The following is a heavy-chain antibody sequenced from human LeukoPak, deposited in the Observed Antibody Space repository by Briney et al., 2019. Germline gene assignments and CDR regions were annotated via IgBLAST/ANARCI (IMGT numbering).Heavy chain of an antibody. J-gene: IGHJ3*01. CDR2: IESDGTST. D-gene: IGHD6-13*01. CDR1: GFTFTTSW. V-gene: IGHV3-74*01. Sequence: PGGSLTLSCAASGFTFTTSWMHWFRQAAGKGLVWVSRIESDGTSTTYADSVKGRFTISRGNAKNTLYLQMYSLRAEETAVYYCARDQYSSTWYRGAVGVWGQGAMVSVSS. CDR3: ARDQYSSTWYRGAVGV.